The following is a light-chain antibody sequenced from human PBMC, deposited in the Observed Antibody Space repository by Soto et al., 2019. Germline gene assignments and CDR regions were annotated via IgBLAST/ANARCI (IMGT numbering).Light chain of an antibody. CDR1: QSVSSSS. J-gene: IGKJ1*01. Sequence: VVTKSPGSLSLSPGERATLSCTASQSVSSSSLAWYQQKRGQAPTLLIYGASSRATGIPDRFSGSGSGTDFTLTISRLEPEDFAVYFCQQYGTSPWTFGQGTKVEIK. CDR3: QQYGTSPWT. V-gene: IGKV3-20*01. CDR2: GAS.